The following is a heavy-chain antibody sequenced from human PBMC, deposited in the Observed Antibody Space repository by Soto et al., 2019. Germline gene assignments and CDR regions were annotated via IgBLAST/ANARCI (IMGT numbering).Heavy chain of an antibody. V-gene: IGHV1-18*01. CDR2: ISAYNGNT. CDR3: ARDQARQTYYYDSSTLDY. Sequence: QVQLVQSGAEVKKPGASVKVSCKASGYTFTSYGISWVRQAPGQGLEWMGWISAYNGNTNYAQKLQGRVTMTTDTATSTAYMGLSSLSSDDTAVYYCARDQARQTYYYDSSTLDYWGQGTLVTVSS. J-gene: IGHJ4*02. CDR1: GYTFTSYG. D-gene: IGHD3-22*01.